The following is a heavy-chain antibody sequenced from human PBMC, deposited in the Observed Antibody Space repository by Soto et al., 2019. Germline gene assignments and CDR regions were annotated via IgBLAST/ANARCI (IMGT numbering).Heavy chain of an antibody. CDR3: ARRGALYYYDYGAFDI. CDR1: GRPFSYYH. Sequence: PSDSLSLTSATYGRPFSYYHWSWLRQPPGMGLEWIGSIYYSGSTYYNPSLKSRVTISVDTSKNQFSLKLSSVTAADTAVYYCARRGALYYYDYGAFDIWGQGTMVT. D-gene: IGHD3-22*01. CDR2: IYYSGST. V-gene: IGHV4-34*01. J-gene: IGHJ3*02.